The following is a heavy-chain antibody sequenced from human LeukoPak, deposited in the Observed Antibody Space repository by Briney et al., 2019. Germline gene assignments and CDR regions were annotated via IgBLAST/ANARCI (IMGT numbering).Heavy chain of an antibody. CDR1: GGSFSGYY. V-gene: IGHV4-34*01. D-gene: IGHD3-10*01. CDR2: INHSGST. Sequence: SETLSLTCAVYGGSFSGYYWSWIRQPPGKGLEWIGEINHSGSTNYNPSLRSRVTISVDTSKNQFSLRLSSVTAADTAVYYCARRSEFGYDWGQGTLVTVSS. CDR3: ARRSEFGYD. J-gene: IGHJ4*02.